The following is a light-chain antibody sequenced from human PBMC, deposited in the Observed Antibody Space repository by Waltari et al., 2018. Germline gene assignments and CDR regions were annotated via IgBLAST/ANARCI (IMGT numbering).Light chain of an antibody. CDR1: RSVGTD. CDR3: QKYERLPAT. Sequence: SCRASRSVGTDLAWDQQTPGQAPRLLIYGASNRAAGIPDRFSGSGSGTDFSLTISRLEPEDFAVYYCQKYERLPATFGQGTKVEIK. J-gene: IGKJ1*01. CDR2: GAS. V-gene: IGKV3-20*01.